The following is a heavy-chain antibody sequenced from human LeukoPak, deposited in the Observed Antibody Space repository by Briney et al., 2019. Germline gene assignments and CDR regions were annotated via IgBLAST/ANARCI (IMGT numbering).Heavy chain of an antibody. V-gene: IGHV1-2*02. D-gene: IGHD3-3*01. J-gene: IGHJ5*02. Sequence: GASVKVSCKASGYTFTGYYMHWVRQAPGQGLEWMGWIDPNSGGTNYAQKFQGRVTMTRDTSISTAYMELSRLRSDDTAVYYCAREVMEWLNWSDPWGQGTLVTVSS. CDR1: GYTFTGYY. CDR2: IDPNSGGT. CDR3: AREVMEWLNWSDP.